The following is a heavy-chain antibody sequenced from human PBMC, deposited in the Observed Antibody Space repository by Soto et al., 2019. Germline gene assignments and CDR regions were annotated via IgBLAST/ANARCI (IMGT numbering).Heavy chain of an antibody. CDR1: GFSLTSRPMG. CDR2: IYWDDDK. CDR3: AHRLSGYNWNGGYFDY. D-gene: IGHD1-1*01. Sequence: QINLKESGPTRVKPTQTLTLTCTFSGFSLTSRPMGVGWIRQPPGKALEWLVIIYWDDDKRYSPSLNSRLTLTKDTSGNQVGLTMTNMDPVDTATYYCAHRLSGYNWNGGYFDYWGQGALVTVSS. J-gene: IGHJ4*02. V-gene: IGHV2-5*02.